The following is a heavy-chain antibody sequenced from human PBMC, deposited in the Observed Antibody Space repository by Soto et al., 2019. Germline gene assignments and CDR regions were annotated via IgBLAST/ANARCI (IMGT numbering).Heavy chain of an antibody. D-gene: IGHD4-4*01. CDR1: GFTFSSYS. CDR2: ISSSSSYI. V-gene: IGHV3-21*01. CDR3: ASWFHEIYSNSTQDYYGMDV. J-gene: IGHJ6*02. Sequence: EVQLVESGGGLVKPGGSLRLSCAASGFTFSSYSMNWVRQAPGKGLEWVSSISSSSSYIYYADSVKGRFTISRDNAKNSLYLQMNSLRAEDTAVYYCASWFHEIYSNSTQDYYGMDVWGQGTTVTVSS.